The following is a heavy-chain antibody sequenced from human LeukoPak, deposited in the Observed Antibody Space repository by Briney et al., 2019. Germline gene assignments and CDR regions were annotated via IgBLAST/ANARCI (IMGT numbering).Heavy chain of an antibody. CDR3: ARSPTYYYGMDV. Sequence: GGSLRLSCAASGFTFSSYAMHWVRQAPGKGLEWVAVISYDGSNKYYADSVKGRFTISRDNSKNTLYLQMNSLRAEDTAVYYCARSPTYYYGMDVWGQGTTVTVSS. CDR2: ISYDGSNK. CDR1: GFTFSSYA. V-gene: IGHV3-30-3*01. J-gene: IGHJ6*02.